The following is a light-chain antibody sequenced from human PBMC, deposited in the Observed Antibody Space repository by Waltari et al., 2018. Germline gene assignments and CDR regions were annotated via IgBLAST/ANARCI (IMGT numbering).Light chain of an antibody. J-gene: IGLJ3*02. CDR3: SSYSISSTLV. Sequence: QSALTQPASVSGSPGQSITISCTGTSSDVGSCNYVSWYQQHPGKAPKLSIYEVSNRPSGVSHRFSGSKSGNTASLTISGLQAEDEADYYCSSYSISSTLVFGGGTSLTVL. CDR1: SSDVGSCNY. CDR2: EVS. V-gene: IGLV2-14*01.